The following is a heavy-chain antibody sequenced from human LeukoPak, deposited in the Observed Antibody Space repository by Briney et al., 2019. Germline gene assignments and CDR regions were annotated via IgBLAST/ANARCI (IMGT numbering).Heavy chain of an antibody. Sequence: GGSLRLSCAASGFTFSSYSMNWVRQAPGKGLEWVSSISSSSSYIYYADSVKGRFTISRDNAKNSLYLQMNSLRAEDTAVYYCARSVVPAAISPYYYGMDVWGQGTTVTVSS. CDR1: GFTFSSYS. D-gene: IGHD2-2*02. CDR3: ARSVVPAAISPYYYGMDV. V-gene: IGHV3-21*01. J-gene: IGHJ6*02. CDR2: ISSSSSYI.